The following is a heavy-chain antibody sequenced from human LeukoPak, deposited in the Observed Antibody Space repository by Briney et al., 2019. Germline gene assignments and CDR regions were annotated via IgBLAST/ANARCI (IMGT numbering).Heavy chain of an antibody. J-gene: IGHJ4*02. D-gene: IGHD6-13*01. Sequence: PGGSLRLSCAVSGFTFSSYWMGWVRQAPGKGLEWVSSISSSSNYIYYADSVKGRFTMSRDNAKNSLYLQMNSLRAEDTAVYYCARVLEAASFDYWGQGTPVTVSS. V-gene: IGHV3-21*01. CDR1: GFTFSSYW. CDR2: ISSSSNYI. CDR3: ARVLEAASFDY.